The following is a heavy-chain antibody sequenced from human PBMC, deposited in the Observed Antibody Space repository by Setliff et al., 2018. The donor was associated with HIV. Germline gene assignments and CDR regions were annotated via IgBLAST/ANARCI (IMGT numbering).Heavy chain of an antibody. CDR2: INAGTGNT. CDR3: ARSLREYSYGSPDY. Sequence: ASVKVSCKASGYRFTGFAIRWVRQAPGQRFEWMGWINAGTGNTEYSQKFQDRVTISRDIHANTAYMELSSLRSEDTAIYYCARSLREYSYGSPDYWGPGTLVTVSS. V-gene: IGHV1-3*01. J-gene: IGHJ4*02. D-gene: IGHD5-18*01. CDR1: GYRFTGFA.